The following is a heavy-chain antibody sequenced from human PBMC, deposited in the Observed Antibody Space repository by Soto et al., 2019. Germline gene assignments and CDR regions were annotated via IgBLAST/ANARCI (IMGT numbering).Heavy chain of an antibody. V-gene: IGHV3-23*01. Sequence: GGALRLSCAASGFTFANHAMRWLRQAPGKGLEWVSSINGFGENTYYADSVKGRFSISRDSSTLYLQMSSLRAEDTAVYYCARPTGTSYYWKYYFDSWGQGTRVTVS. CDR1: GFTFANHA. CDR3: ARPTGTSYYWKYYFDS. J-gene: IGHJ4*02. D-gene: IGHD1-1*01. CDR2: INGFGENT.